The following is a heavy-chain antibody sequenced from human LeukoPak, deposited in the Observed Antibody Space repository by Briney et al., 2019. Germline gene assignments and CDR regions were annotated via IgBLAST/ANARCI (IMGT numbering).Heavy chain of an antibody. J-gene: IGHJ3*02. D-gene: IGHD3-22*01. CDR1: GFTFSSYS. CDR3: ATNYYDSSGYYNGDAFDI. V-gene: IGHV3-48*01. CDR2: ISSSSSTI. Sequence: GGSLRLSCAASGFTFSSYSMNWVCQAPGKGLEWVSYISSSSSTIYYADSVKGRFTISRDNAKNSLYLQMNSLRAEDTAVYYCATNYYDSSGYYNGDAFDIWGQGTMVTVSS.